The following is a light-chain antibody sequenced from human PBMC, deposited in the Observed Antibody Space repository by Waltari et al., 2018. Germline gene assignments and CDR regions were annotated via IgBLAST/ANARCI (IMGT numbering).Light chain of an antibody. CDR2: LAS. J-gene: IGKJ2*02. CDR1: PSVLSSTNSNNY. Sequence: DIVLTQSPDSLALSLGARATTSRRSRPSVLSSTNSNNYLAWYHQRPGQPPKLLFYLASTRVSGVPDRFDGSGSGTDFTLTISSLQAEDLAVYYCQQYYTTPCTFGQGTRLEIK. V-gene: IGKV4-1*01. CDR3: QQYYTTPCT.